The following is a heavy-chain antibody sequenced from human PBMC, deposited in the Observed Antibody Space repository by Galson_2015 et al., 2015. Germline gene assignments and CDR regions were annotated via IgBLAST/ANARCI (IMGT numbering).Heavy chain of an antibody. Sequence: SLRLSCAASGFTFSSYAMHWVRQAPGKGLEWVAVISYDGSNKYYADSVKGRFTISRDNSKNTLYLQMNSLRAEDTAVYYCARDPEYCSGGSCYEGYFDYWGQGTLVTVSS. CDR3: ARDPEYCSGGSCYEGYFDY. V-gene: IGHV3-30*01. CDR1: GFTFSSYA. CDR2: ISYDGSNK. D-gene: IGHD2-15*01. J-gene: IGHJ4*02.